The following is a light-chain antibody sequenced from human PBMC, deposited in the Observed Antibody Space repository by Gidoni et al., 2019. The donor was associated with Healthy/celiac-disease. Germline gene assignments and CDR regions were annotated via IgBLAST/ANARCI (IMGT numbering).Light chain of an antibody. V-gene: IGLV1-44*01. CDR1: SSNIGSNT. Sequence: QSVLTQPPSASGTPGQRVTISCSGSSSNIGSNTVNWYQQLPGTGPKLLIYTNNQRPSGVPDRFSGSKSGTSASLAISGLQSEDEADYYCAAWDDSLNGWVFGGGTKLXV. J-gene: IGLJ3*02. CDR3: AAWDDSLNGWV. CDR2: TNN.